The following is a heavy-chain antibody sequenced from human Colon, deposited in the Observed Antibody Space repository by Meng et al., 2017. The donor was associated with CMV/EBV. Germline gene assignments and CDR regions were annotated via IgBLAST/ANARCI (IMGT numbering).Heavy chain of an antibody. Sequence: ESLKISCAASGFTFSSYGMNWVRQAPGKGLEWVSSISSSSSYIYYADSVKGRFTISRDNAKNSLYLQMNSLRAEDTAVYYCARSGSSSSFDYWGQGTLVTVSS. J-gene: IGHJ4*02. CDR3: ARSGSSSSFDY. CDR2: ISSSSSYI. CDR1: GFTFSSYG. D-gene: IGHD6-6*01. V-gene: IGHV3-21*01.